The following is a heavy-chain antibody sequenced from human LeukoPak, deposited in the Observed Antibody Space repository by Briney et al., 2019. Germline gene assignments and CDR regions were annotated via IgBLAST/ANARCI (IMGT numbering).Heavy chain of an antibody. CDR1: GGSIRPYY. D-gene: IGHD3-22*01. CDR3: ARSSDSSGYYYYFDY. J-gene: IGHJ4*02. Sequence: SETLSLTCTVSGGSIRPYYWSWNRQSPGKGLEWIAYVSHSGGTNYNPSLKSRVTISLDTSKNQFSLELRSVTAEDTSLYYCARSSDSSGYYYYFDYWGQGTLVTVSS. CDR2: VSHSGGT. V-gene: IGHV4-59*08.